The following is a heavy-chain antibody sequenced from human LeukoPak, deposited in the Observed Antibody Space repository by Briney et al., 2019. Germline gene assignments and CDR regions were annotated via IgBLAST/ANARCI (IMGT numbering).Heavy chain of an antibody. J-gene: IGHJ4*02. CDR1: GFDVMTNY. V-gene: IGHV3-66*01. Sequence: PGGSLRLSCAASGFDVMTNYMSWVRQAPGEGLEWVSVISRGADTYYADSVKGRFIIYRDSSTNTVYLQMDRLRAKDTAVYFCVKESPGTTMYYWGQGTLVNVSS. CDR2: ISRGADT. D-gene: IGHD4-11*01. CDR3: VKESPGTTMYY.